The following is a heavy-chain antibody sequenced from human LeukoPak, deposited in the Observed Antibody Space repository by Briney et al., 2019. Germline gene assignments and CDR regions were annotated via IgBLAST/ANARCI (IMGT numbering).Heavy chain of an antibody. V-gene: IGHV3-53*01. Sequence: GGSLRLSCAASGFTVSSNYMRWVRQAPGKGLEWVSVIYSGGSTYYADSVKGRFTISRDNSKNMVYLQMNSLTAEDTAVYYCAKVIRGYYASGSYYAAFDIWGQGTMVTVSS. CDR3: AKVIRGYYASGSYYAAFDI. J-gene: IGHJ3*02. CDR2: IYSGGST. D-gene: IGHD3-10*01. CDR1: GFTVSSNY.